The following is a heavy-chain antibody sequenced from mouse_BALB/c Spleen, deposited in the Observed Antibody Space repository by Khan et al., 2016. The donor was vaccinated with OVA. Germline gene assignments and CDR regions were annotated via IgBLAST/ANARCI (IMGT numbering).Heavy chain of an antibody. CDR2: INPDNGNT. D-gene: IGHD2-4*01. Sequence: VRLQQSGPEVVKPGASMKISCKASGYSFTGHTMNWVKQSHGKNLEWIGLINPDNGNTSYNQTFKGKATLTVAKSSRTAYIELLSLTSETSAVDSYARRDDYNIDYWGQGTSVTVSS. CDR3: ARRDDYNIDY. V-gene: IGHV1-37*01. CDR1: GYSFTGHT. J-gene: IGHJ4*01.